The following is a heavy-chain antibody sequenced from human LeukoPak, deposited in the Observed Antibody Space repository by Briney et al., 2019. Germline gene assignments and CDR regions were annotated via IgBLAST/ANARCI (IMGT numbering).Heavy chain of an antibody. Sequence: GGSLRLSCAASGFTFDDYAMHWVRQAPGKGLEWVSGISWNSGSIGYADSVKGRFTISRDNAKNSLYLQMNSLRAEDTALYYCAKHFFPQDYGYAFDIWGQGTMVTVSS. CDR3: AKHFFPQDYGYAFDI. V-gene: IGHV3-9*01. D-gene: IGHD3-3*02. CDR2: ISWNSGSI. CDR1: GFTFDDYA. J-gene: IGHJ3*02.